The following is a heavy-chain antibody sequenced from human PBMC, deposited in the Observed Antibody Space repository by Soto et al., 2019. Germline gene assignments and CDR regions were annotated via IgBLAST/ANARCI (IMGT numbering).Heavy chain of an antibody. D-gene: IGHD6-6*01. Sequence: QVQLVQAGGEVKKPGASVEVSCRTSGYMFTTYGISWVRQAPGQGLEWMAWISAYNGNKTYPQKFQGRVTMTTDTTTSTVSMELRNHTCDDTGTYFCARTGGGMAARPLEYWGQGTLVTVSS. V-gene: IGHV1-18*04. CDR2: ISAYNGNK. CDR3: ARTGGGMAARPLEY. J-gene: IGHJ4*02. CDR1: GYMFTTYG.